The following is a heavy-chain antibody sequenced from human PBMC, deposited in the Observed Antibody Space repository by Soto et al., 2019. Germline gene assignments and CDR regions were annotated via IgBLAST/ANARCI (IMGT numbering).Heavy chain of an antibody. CDR3: ARDRGTDMNYDFWSGYPPFDY. CDR1: GYTFTSYG. J-gene: IGHJ4*02. D-gene: IGHD3-3*01. Sequence: QVQLVQSGAEVKKPGASVKVSCKASGYTFTSYGISWVRQAPGQGLEWMGWISAYNGNTNYAQKLQGRVTRTTDTSTSTAYMELRSLRSDDTDVYYCARDRGTDMNYDFWSGYPPFDYWGQGTLVTVSS. CDR2: ISAYNGNT. V-gene: IGHV1-18*01.